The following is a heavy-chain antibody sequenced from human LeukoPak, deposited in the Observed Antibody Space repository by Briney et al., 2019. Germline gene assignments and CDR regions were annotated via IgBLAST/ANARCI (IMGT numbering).Heavy chain of an antibody. CDR3: ARHESKDGYRGFDY. CDR1: GGSMSYYY. CDR2: IYHSGST. D-gene: IGHD5-24*01. Sequence: SETLSLTCTVSGGSMSYYYWSWIRQPPGKGLECIGYIYHSGSTNYNPSLKSRVTISVDRSKKLFSLSLSSMTAADTAVYYCARHESKDGYRGFDYWGQGTLVTVSS. J-gene: IGHJ4*02. V-gene: IGHV4-59*08.